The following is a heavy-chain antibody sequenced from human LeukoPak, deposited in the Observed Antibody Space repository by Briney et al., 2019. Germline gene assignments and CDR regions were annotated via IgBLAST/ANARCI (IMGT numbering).Heavy chain of an antibody. Sequence: GGSLRLSCAASGFTFSSYEMDWVRQAPGKGLEWVSQISSSGYTMYYVDSVKGRFTISRDNAKNSLSLQMNGLRAEDMAVYYCVRFGDSSSFDFWGRGTLVTVSS. CDR1: GFTFSSYE. J-gene: IGHJ4*02. CDR3: VRFGDSSSFDF. CDR2: ISSSGYTM. V-gene: IGHV3-48*03. D-gene: IGHD6-6*01.